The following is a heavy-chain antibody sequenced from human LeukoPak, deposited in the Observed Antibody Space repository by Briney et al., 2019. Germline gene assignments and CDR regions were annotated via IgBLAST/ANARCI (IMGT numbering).Heavy chain of an antibody. CDR1: GGXISSSNC. CDR3: ARTSAEYSNSWIDS. CDR2: IYHSGST. V-gene: IGHV4-4*02. J-gene: IGHJ5*01. D-gene: IGHD6-6*01. Sequence: PSGTLSLTCAVSGGXISSSNCWSWVRQPPEKGLEWIGEIYHSGSTYSNPSLQSRVIISVDKSKNHFSLKLTSVTAADTAVYYCARTSAEYSNSWIDSWGQGTLVIVSS.